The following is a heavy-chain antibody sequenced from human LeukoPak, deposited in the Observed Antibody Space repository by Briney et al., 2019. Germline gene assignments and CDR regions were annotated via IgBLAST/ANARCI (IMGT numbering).Heavy chain of an antibody. CDR3: ARAPKGRYCTNGVCYG. D-gene: IGHD2-8*01. V-gene: IGHV1-2*02. CDR1: GYTFTGYY. J-gene: IGHJ4*02. Sequence: GASVKVSCKASGYTFTGYYMHWVRQAPGQGLEWMGWINPNSGGTNYAQKFQGRVTMTRDTSISTAYMELSRLRSDDTAVYYCARAPKGRYCTNGVCYGWGQGTLVTVSS. CDR2: INPNSGGT.